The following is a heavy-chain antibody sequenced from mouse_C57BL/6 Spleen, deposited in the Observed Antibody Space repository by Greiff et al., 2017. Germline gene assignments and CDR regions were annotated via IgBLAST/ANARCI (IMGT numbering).Heavy chain of an antibody. J-gene: IGHJ2*01. CDR3: TRSDWVYYFDY. CDR1: GYTFTDYY. D-gene: IGHD4-1*01. CDR2: IYPGSGNT. V-gene: IGHV1-84*01. Sequence: VQLQQSGPELVKPGASVKISCKASGYTFTDYYINWVKQRPGQGLEWIGWIYPGSGNTKYNEKFKGKATLTVDTSSSTASMQLSSLTSEDAAVYFCTRSDWVYYFDYWGQGTTLTVSS.